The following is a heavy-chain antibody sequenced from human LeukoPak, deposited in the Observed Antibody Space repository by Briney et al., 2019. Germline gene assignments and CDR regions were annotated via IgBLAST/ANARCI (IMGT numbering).Heavy chain of an antibody. J-gene: IGHJ4*02. D-gene: IGHD2-21*01. CDR2: IYTSGST. Sequence: PSQTLSLTCTVSGGSISSGSYYWRWIRQPAGKGLEWIGRIYTSGSTNYNPSLKSRVTISVDTSKNQFSLKLSSVTAADTAVYYCARDSPTCGGDCYLFDYWGQGTLVTVSS. CDR3: ARDSPTCGGDCYLFDY. CDR1: GGSISSGSYY. V-gene: IGHV4-61*02.